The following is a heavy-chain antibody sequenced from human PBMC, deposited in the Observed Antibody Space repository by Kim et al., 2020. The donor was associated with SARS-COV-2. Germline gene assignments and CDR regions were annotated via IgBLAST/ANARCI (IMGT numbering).Heavy chain of an antibody. Sequence: GGSLRLSCAASGFTFSSYAMSWVRQAPGKGLEWVSAISGSGGSTYYADSVKGRFTISRDNSKNTLYLQMNSLRAEDTAVYYCGAGRIGGWYRRNYGMDVWGQGTTVTVSS. V-gene: IGHV3-23*01. CDR2: ISGSGGST. J-gene: IGHJ6*02. D-gene: IGHD6-19*01. CDR3: GAGRIGGWYRRNYGMDV. CDR1: GFTFSSYA.